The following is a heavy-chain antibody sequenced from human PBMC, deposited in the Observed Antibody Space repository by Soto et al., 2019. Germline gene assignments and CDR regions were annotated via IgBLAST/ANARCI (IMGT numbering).Heavy chain of an antibody. CDR1: GFTFSGYD. Sequence: GGSLRLSCAASGFTFSGYDMHWVRQATGKGLEWVSAIGTAGDTYYPGSVKGRFTISRENAKNSLYLQMNSLRAEDTAVYYCARALRCSSTSCYASGWFDPWGQGTLVTVSS. CDR3: ARALRCSSTSCYASGWFDP. J-gene: IGHJ5*02. D-gene: IGHD2-2*01. V-gene: IGHV3-13*01. CDR2: IGTAGDT.